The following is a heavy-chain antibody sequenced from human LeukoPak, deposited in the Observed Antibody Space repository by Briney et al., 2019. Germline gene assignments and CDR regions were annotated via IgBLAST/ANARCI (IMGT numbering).Heavy chain of an antibody. Sequence: ASVNVSCKASGYTFISYAMHWVRQAPGQRLEWMGWLNAGNGNTRYSQECQARVTITSDTSASTAYMELRSLRSDDTAVYYCARVFAGDPTAFDYWGQGTLVTVSS. CDR2: LNAGNGNT. D-gene: IGHD4-17*01. CDR3: ARVFAGDPTAFDY. CDR1: GYTFISYA. V-gene: IGHV1-3*01. J-gene: IGHJ4*02.